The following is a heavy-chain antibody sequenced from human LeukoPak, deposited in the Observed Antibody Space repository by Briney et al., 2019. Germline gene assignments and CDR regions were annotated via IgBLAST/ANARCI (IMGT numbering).Heavy chain of an antibody. Sequence: ASVKVSCKASGYTFTSYGISWVRQAPGQGLEWMGWISAYNGNTNYAQKFQGRVTITTDESTSTAYMELSSLRSEDTAVYYCARGLGWDDWYFDLWGRGTLVTVSS. CDR1: GYTFTSYG. D-gene: IGHD1-26*01. CDR3: ARGLGWDDWYFDL. V-gene: IGHV1-18*01. CDR2: ISAYNGNT. J-gene: IGHJ2*01.